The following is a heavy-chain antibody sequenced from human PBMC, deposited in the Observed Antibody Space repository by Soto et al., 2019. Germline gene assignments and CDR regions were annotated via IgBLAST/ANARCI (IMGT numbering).Heavy chain of an antibody. Sequence: RASVKVSCKASGYTFTGYYMHWVRQAPGQGLEWMGWINPNSGGANYAQKFQGWVTMTRDTSISTAYMELSRLRSDDTAVYYCARELRPYGGDAFDIWGQGTMVTVSS. CDR3: ARELRPYGGDAFDI. V-gene: IGHV1-2*04. D-gene: IGHD4-17*01. CDR2: INPNSGGA. CDR1: GYTFTGYY. J-gene: IGHJ3*02.